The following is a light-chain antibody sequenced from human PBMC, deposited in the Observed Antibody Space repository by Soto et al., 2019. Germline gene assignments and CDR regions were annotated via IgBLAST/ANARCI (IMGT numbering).Light chain of an antibody. V-gene: IGKV1-39*01. CDR1: QTISTH. J-gene: IGKJ2*01. CDR3: QQSLTIPYT. CDR2: AAS. Sequence: DIQMTQSPSSLSASVGDRVTITCRASQTISTHLNWYQQKPGKAPKLLIYAASTLQSGVPSRFSGIGSGTDFTLTISSLQSEDFATYYCQQSLTIPYTFGQGTKLEIK.